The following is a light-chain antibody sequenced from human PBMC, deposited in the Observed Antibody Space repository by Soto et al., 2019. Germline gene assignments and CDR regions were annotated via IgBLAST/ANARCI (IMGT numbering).Light chain of an antibody. J-gene: IGKJ5*01. V-gene: IGKV2-28*01. Sequence: EIVMTQSPLTLPVTPGEPASISCRFSQXLLYNNTYNYLDWYVQKPGQSPQLLIYFGSNRAPGVPDRFSGSGSGTDFTLKINRVEAEDVGTYYCMQALQSLTFGQGTRLEIK. CDR3: MQALQSLT. CDR2: FGS. CDR1: QXLLYNNTYNY.